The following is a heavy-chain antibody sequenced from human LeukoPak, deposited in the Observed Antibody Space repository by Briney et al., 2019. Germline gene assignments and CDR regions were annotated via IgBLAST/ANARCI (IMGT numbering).Heavy chain of an antibody. CDR3: ARGLFYGYGFRPYDY. CDR1: GGSFSGYY. CDR2: INHSGST. D-gene: IGHD5-18*01. J-gene: IGHJ4*02. V-gene: IGHV4-34*01. Sequence: SETLSLTCAVYGGSFSGYYWSWIRQPPGKGLEWIGEINHSGSTNYNPSLKSRVTISVDTSKNQFSLKLSSVTAADTAVYYCARGLFYGYGFRPYDYWGQGTLVTVSS.